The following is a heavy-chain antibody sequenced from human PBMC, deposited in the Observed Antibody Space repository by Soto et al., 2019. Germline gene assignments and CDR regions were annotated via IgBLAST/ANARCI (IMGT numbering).Heavy chain of an antibody. Sequence: GGSLRLSCAASGFTFSSYGMHWVRQAPGKGLEWVAVIWYDGSNKYYAHSVKGRFTISRDNSENTLYLQMNSLRAEDTAVYYCAREGKAAWGANFDYWGQGTLVTVSS. CDR2: IWYDGSNK. CDR3: AREGKAAWGANFDY. CDR1: GFTFSSYG. J-gene: IGHJ4*02. D-gene: IGHD1-26*01. V-gene: IGHV3-33*01.